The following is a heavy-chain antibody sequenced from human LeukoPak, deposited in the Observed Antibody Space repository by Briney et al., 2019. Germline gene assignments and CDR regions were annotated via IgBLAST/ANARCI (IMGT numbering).Heavy chain of an antibody. J-gene: IGHJ4*02. D-gene: IGHD2-15*01. CDR2: ISTNGDST. V-gene: IGHV3-64D*09. CDR3: VKGYCGGGSCFSRTMYYFDY. Sequence: GGSLRLSCSASGFTFSSYAMHWVRQAPGKGLEYVSAISTNGDSTYYADSVKGRFTISRDNSKNTLYLQMSSLRAEDTAVYYCVKGYCGGGSCFSRTMYYFDYWGQGTLVTVSS. CDR1: GFTFSSYA.